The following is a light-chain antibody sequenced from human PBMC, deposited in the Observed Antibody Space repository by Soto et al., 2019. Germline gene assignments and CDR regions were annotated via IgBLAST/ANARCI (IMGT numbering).Light chain of an antibody. CDR2: GAS. CDR1: QSVSSN. V-gene: IGKV3-15*01. Sequence: EIVMTQSPATLSVSPGERATLSCRASQSVSSNLAWYRHKPGQAPRFLISGASARVTGIPARFSGSGSGTEFTLTISSLQSEDFAVYYCYQYNNWPFTFGQGTRLEIK. CDR3: YQYNNWPFT. J-gene: IGKJ5*01.